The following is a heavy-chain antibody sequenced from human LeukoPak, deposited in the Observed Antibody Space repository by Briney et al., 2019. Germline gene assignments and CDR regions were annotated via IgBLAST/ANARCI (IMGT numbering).Heavy chain of an antibody. CDR3: ARRGTKYYYGSGLNY. J-gene: IGHJ4*02. D-gene: IGHD3-10*01. V-gene: IGHV3-30*02. CDR1: GFTFSSYG. CDR2: IRYDGSNK. Sequence: PGGSLRLSCAASGFTFSSYGMHWVRQAPGKGLEWVAFIRYDGSNKYYADSVKGRFTISRDNSKNSLYLQMNSLRAEDTAVYYCARRGTKYYYGSGLNYWGQGTLVTVSS.